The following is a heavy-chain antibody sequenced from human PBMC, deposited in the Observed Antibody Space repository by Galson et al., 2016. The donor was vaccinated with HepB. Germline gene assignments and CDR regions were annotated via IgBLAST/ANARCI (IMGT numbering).Heavy chain of an antibody. CDR3: ARSSDSYSSNRRWFDP. J-gene: IGHJ5*02. V-gene: IGHV3-30-3*01. D-gene: IGHD6-13*01. CDR2: ISYDGSKK. Sequence: SLRLSCAASGFTFSSYAMHWVRQAPDKGLEWVAVISYDGSKKYYADSVKGRFTISRDNSKNTLYLQMNSLRAEDTAVYYCARSSDSYSSNRRWFDPWGQGTLVTVSS. CDR1: GFTFSSYA.